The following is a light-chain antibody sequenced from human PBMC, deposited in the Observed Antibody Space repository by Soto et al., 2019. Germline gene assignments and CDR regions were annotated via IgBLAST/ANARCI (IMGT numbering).Light chain of an antibody. CDR3: QQSYRTPIT. CDR2: DAS. Sequence: DIQMTQSPSSLSASVGDKVTITCRASQSISTYLNWYQQKPGKAPNVPIYDASSLQSGVPSRFSGSGSGTDFTLTLSSLQPEDFATYYCQQSYRTPITFGQGTRLEIK. CDR1: QSISTY. J-gene: IGKJ5*01. V-gene: IGKV1-39*01.